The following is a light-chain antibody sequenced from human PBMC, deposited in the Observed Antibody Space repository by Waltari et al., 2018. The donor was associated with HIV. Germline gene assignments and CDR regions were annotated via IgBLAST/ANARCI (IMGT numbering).Light chain of an antibody. CDR3: QQYNNWPPWT. J-gene: IGKJ1*01. CDR1: QSIARN. CDR2: GAS. V-gene: IGKV3-15*01. Sequence: EIVMTQSPATLSVSPGGRATLSCRATQSIARNLAWYQQKPGQAPRLLIYGASTRATGIPARFSGSGSWTEFTLTISNLQSEDFAVYYCQQYNNWPPWTFGQGTKAEI.